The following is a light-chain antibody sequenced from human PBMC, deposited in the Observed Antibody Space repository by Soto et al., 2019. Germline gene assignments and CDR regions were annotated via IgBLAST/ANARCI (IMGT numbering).Light chain of an antibody. CDR3: QQFYSYPWT. Sequence: DIHMTQSPSTLFASVGDRVTITCRASQSISSWLAWYQQKPGKAPKGLIYKASTLESGAPSRFSGSGSGTEFTLTISSLQPDDFATYYCQQFYSYPWTFGQGTKVDIK. CDR1: QSISSW. CDR2: KAS. V-gene: IGKV1-5*03. J-gene: IGKJ1*01.